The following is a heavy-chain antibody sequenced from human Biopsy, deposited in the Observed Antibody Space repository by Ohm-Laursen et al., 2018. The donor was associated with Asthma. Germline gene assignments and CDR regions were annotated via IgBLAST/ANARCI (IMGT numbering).Heavy chain of an antibody. J-gene: IGHJ4*02. CDR3: ARKAGSCISRTCYSLDF. CDR2: INPVFGTT. V-gene: IGHV1-69*01. CDR1: GGTFNTYV. Sequence: SSVKVSCKSLGGTFNTYVIGWVRQAPGQGLEWMGGINPVFGTTTYPQKFQDRVTITADDSTSTVYMELSSLRSVDTAVYYYARKAGSCISRTCYSLDFWGQGTLVTVSS. D-gene: IGHD2-2*01.